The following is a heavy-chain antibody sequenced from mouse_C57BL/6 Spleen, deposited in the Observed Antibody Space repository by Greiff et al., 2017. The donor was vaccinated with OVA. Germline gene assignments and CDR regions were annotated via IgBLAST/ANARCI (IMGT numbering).Heavy chain of an antibody. CDR2: IYPGSGST. CDR3: ARGGYYGNYPYYFDY. CDR1: GYTFTSYW. Sequence: QVQLQQPGAELVKPGASVKMSCKASGYTFTSYWITWVKQRPGQGLEWIGDIYPGSGSTNYNEKFKSKATLTVDTSSSTAYMQLSSLTSEDSAVYYCARGGYYGNYPYYFDYWGQGTTLTVSS. V-gene: IGHV1-55*01. J-gene: IGHJ2*01. D-gene: IGHD2-1*01.